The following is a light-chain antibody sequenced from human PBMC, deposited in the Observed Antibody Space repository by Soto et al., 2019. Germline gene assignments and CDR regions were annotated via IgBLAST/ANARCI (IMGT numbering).Light chain of an antibody. CDR2: DNN. CDR1: SSNIGNNY. Sequence: QSVLTQPPSVSAAPGQKVTISCSGTSSNIGNNYVFWYQQLPGTAPKLLIYDNNKRPSGIPDRFSGSKSGTSATLGITGLQTGDEADYYCGTWDSSLSVHVFGTGTKLTVL. CDR3: GTWDSSLSVHV. J-gene: IGLJ1*01. V-gene: IGLV1-51*01.